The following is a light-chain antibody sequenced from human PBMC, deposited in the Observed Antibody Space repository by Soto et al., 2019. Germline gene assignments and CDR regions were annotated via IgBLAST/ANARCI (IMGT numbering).Light chain of an antibody. CDR2: GAS. J-gene: IGKJ2*02. CDR1: QSFSSSY. CDR3: QQYGSSCT. V-gene: IGKV3-20*01. Sequence: EIVLTQSPGTLSLSPGERATLSCRASQSFSSSYLAWYQQKPGQAPRLLIYGASSRATGIPDRFSGSGSGTAFTLTISRLEPADFAVYYCQQYGSSCTFGQGTKVEIK.